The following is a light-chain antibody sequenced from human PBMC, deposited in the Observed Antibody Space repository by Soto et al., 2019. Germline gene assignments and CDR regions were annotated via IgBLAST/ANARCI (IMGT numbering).Light chain of an antibody. J-gene: IGKJ5*01. V-gene: IGKV3-11*01. Sequence: IVLTPTPATLSLSTGERATLSCRASRSVRSYLAWYQQKPGQAPRLLIYDASNRAAGIPARFSGSGSETDFTLTISNLEPEDFAVYYCQQRYAWPPITFGQGTLLEIK. CDR1: RSVRSY. CDR3: QQRYAWPPIT. CDR2: DAS.